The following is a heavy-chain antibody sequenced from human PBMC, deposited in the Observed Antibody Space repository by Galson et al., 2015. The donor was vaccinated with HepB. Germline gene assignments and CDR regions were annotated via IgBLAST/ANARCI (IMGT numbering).Heavy chain of an antibody. J-gene: IGHJ3*02. CDR3: ARDLASGYYYYALEI. D-gene: IGHD3-22*01. CDR1: GFTFSHYE. V-gene: IGHV3-48*03. Sequence: SLRLSCAASGFTFSHYEMNWVRQAPGKGLEWVSYISSRGSTIYYADSVKGRFTISRGNAKNSLYLQMNSLRTEDTAVYYCARDLASGYYYYALEIWGQGTMVTVSS. CDR2: ISSRGSTI.